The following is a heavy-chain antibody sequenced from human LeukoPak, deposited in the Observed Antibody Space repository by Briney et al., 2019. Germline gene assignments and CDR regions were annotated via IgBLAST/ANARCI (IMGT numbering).Heavy chain of an antibody. CDR2: ISYDGSNK. Sequence: GGSLRLSCAASGFTFSSYGMHWVRQAPGKGLEWVAVISYDGSNKYYADSVKGRFTISRDNSKNTLYLQMNSLRAEDTAVYYCARDGEPHNYYYMDVWGKGTTVTVSS. V-gene: IGHV3-30*03. CDR3: ARDGEPHNYYYMDV. D-gene: IGHD1-26*01. CDR1: GFTFSSYG. J-gene: IGHJ6*03.